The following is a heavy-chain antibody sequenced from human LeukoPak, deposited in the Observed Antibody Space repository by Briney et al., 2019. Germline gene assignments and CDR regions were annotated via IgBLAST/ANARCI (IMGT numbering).Heavy chain of an antibody. CDR1: GFTFSNYA. D-gene: IGHD3-9*01. CDR2: ITGGGSGI. CDR3: AKWGDYDVLTGYYVSDY. Sequence: SGGSLRLSCAASGFTFSNYAMSWLRQAPGKGLEWVSAITGGGSGIYYADSMKSRFTISRDNSKNTLYLQINSLRAEDTAVYYCAKWGDYDVLTGYYVSDYWGQGTLVTVSS. J-gene: IGHJ4*02. V-gene: IGHV3-23*01.